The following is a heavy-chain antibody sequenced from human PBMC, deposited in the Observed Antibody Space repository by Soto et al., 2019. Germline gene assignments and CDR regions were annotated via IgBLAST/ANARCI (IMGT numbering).Heavy chain of an antibody. V-gene: IGHV3-30-3*01. D-gene: IGHD6-19*01. J-gene: IGHJ4*02. CDR3: ARDLAVAGFDY. CDR2: ISYDGSNK. Sequence: ESVGGVVQPGRSLRLSCAASGFTFSSYAMHWVRQAPGKGLEWVAVISYDGSNKYYADSVKGRFTISRDNSKNTLYLQMNSLRAEDTAVYYCARDLAVAGFDYWGQGTLVTVSS. CDR1: GFTFSSYA.